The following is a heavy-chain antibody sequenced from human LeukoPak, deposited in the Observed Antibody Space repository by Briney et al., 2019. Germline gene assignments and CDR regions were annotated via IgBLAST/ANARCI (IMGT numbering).Heavy chain of an antibody. V-gene: IGHV1-8*01. CDR1: GYTFSTYD. Sequence: ASVKVSCKAAGYTFSTYDISWVRQATGQGLEWMGWMNPNSGNTGYAQKFQGRVTITRNTSISTAYMELSSLRSEDTAVYYCARVVSSSWYRYYYMDVWGKGTTVTVSS. CDR2: MNPNSGNT. J-gene: IGHJ6*03. D-gene: IGHD6-13*01. CDR3: ARVVSSSWYRYYYMDV.